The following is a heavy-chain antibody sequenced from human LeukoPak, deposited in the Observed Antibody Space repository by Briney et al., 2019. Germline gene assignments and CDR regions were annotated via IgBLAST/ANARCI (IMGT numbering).Heavy chain of an antibody. Sequence: GGSLRLSCAASGFTFSSYWMSWVRQAPGKGLEWVANIKQDGSEKYYVDSVKGRFTISRDNAKNSLYLRMNSLRAEDTAVYYCARAAFGGSYRKPDYWGQGTLVTVSS. CDR1: GFTFSSYW. V-gene: IGHV3-7*01. CDR2: IKQDGSEK. D-gene: IGHD1-26*01. CDR3: ARAAFGGSYRKPDY. J-gene: IGHJ4*02.